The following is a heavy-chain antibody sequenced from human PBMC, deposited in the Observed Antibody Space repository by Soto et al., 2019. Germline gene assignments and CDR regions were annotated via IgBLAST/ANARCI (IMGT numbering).Heavy chain of an antibody. CDR1: GFTFDDYA. CDR3: AKSSPPQAYYYGMDV. J-gene: IGHJ6*02. CDR2: ISWNSGSI. Sequence: LRLSCAASGFTFDDYAMHWVRQAPGKGLEWVSGISWNSGSIGYADSVKGRFTISRDNAKNSLYLQMNSLRAEDTALYYCAKSSPPQAYYYGMDVWGQGTTVTVSS. V-gene: IGHV3-9*01.